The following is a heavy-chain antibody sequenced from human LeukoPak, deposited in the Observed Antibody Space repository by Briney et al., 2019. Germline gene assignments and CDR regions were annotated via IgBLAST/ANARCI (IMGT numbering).Heavy chain of an antibody. Sequence: GGSLRLSCTASGFTTHYWLNWVRQSPGKGLEWVSAISGSGGSSYYADSVKGRFTISRDNSKNTLYLQVNSLRAEDTAVYYCAKDVYYYDSRSPGYWGQGTLVTVSS. CDR2: ISGSGGSS. CDR3: AKDVYYYDSRSPGY. V-gene: IGHV3-23*01. D-gene: IGHD3-22*01. CDR1: GFTTHYW. J-gene: IGHJ4*02.